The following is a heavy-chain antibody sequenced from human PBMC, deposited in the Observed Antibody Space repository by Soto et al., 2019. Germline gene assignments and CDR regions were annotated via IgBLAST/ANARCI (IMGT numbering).Heavy chain of an antibody. V-gene: IGHV4-39*01. J-gene: IGHJ4*02. CDR1: GGSISSSSNH. CDR2: IYYSENT. Sequence: QLQLQESGPGLVKPSGTLSLTCTVSGGSISSSSNHWGWLRPPPRKGVEWIGNIYYSENTSYNPCLRSLVTISADTSKNLFSLRLTSVTAADTAVYYCATHPPYGPLDHWGQGTLVTVSS. CDR3: ATHPPYGPLDH. D-gene: IGHD4-17*01.